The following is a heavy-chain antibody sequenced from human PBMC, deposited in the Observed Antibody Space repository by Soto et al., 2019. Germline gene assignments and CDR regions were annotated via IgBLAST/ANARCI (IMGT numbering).Heavy chain of an antibody. J-gene: IGHJ4*02. CDR2: INHSGST. CDR1: GGSFSGYY. CDR3: ARGPAGDLYYDFWSGYYTPFDY. Sequence: QVQLQQWGAGLLKPSETLSLTCAVYGGSFSGYYWSWIRQPPGKGLEWIGEINHSGSTNYNPSLKSRVTISVDTSKNQFSLKLSSVTAADTAVYYCARGPAGDLYYDFWSGYYTPFDYWGQGTLVTVSS. D-gene: IGHD3-3*01. V-gene: IGHV4-34*01.